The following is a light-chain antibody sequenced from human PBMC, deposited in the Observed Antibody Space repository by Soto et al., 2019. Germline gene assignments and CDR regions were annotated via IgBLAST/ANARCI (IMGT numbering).Light chain of an antibody. V-gene: IGKV3-20*01. J-gene: IGKJ4*01. CDR2: GVS. CDR1: QTINSG. CDR3: QQFASYPLT. Sequence: EIVLTQSPVTLSLSPGERATLSCRASQTINSGLAWYQHKRGQAPRLLIYGVSVRAIGIPDRFSGGGSGTDFTLTISRLEPEDFAVYYCQQFASYPLTFGGGTKVDIK.